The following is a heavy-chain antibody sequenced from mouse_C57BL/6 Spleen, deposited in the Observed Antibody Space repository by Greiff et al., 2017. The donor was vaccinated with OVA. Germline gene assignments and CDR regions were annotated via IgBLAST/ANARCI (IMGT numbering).Heavy chain of an antibody. J-gene: IGHJ2*01. D-gene: IGHD1-1*01. CDR3: ARGAGSRYYFDY. V-gene: IGHV1-80*01. Sequence: VQLQQSGAELVKPGASVKISCKASGYAFSSYWMNWVKQRPGKGLEWIGQIYPGDGDTNYNGKFKGKATLTADKSSSTAYMQLSSLTSEDSAVYFCARGAGSRYYFDYWGQGTTLTVSS. CDR1: GYAFSSYW. CDR2: IYPGDGDT.